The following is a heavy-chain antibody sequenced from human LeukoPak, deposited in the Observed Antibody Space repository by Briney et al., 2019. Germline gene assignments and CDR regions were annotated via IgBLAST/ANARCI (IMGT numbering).Heavy chain of an antibody. CDR2: IKQDGSDK. CDR3: TRARPLDYGGPFDI. D-gene: IGHD4-23*01. Sequence: GGSLRLSCAASGFTFSDYWMSWVRQAPGKELEWVANIKQDGSDKYYVDSVKGRFTISRDNAKNSLYLQMNSLRAEDTAVYYCTRARPLDYGGPFDIWGRGTMVTVSS. CDR1: GFTFSDYW. V-gene: IGHV3-7*03. J-gene: IGHJ3*02.